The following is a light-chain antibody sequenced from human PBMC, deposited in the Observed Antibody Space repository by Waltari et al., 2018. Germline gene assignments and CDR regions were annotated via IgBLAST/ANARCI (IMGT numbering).Light chain of an antibody. V-gene: IGLV6-57*01. CDR1: SGSIASNY. CDR2: EDN. J-gene: IGLJ3*02. Sequence: NFMLTQPHSVSESPGKTVTISCTRSSGSIASNYVQWYQQRPGSSPTTVIYEDNQRPSGIPDRFSGSIDSSSNSASLTLSGPKTEDEADYYGQSYDSSNPWVFGGGTKLTVL. CDR3: QSYDSSNPWV.